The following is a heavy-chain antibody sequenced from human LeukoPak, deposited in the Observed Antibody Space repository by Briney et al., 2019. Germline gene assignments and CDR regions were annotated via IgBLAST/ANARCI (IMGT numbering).Heavy chain of an antibody. Sequence: PGGSLRLSCAASGFTFKTYTMHWVRQAPGMGLEWVSSISSSSSYIFYADSVKGRFTISRDNAENSLFLQMNSLRAEDAAVYYCARGDKQWGKAFDIWGQGTMVTVFS. D-gene: IGHD6-19*01. V-gene: IGHV3-21*01. CDR3: ARGDKQWGKAFDI. CDR2: ISSSSSYI. CDR1: GFTFKTYT. J-gene: IGHJ3*02.